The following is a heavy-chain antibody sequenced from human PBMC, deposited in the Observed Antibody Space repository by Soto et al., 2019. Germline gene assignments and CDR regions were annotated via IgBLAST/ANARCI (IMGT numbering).Heavy chain of an antibody. CDR3: AKGQMAPAGGILLGWFEA. CDR1: VCTFSSYA. CDR2: ISGSGGST. J-gene: IGHJ5*02. V-gene: IGHV3-23*01. D-gene: IGHD6-13*01. Sequence: GGSPRLSCASSVCTFSSYAMSWVRHSPGKWLEWVSAISGSGGSTYYADSVKGRFTISRDNSKNTLYLQMNSLRAEDTAVYYCAKGQMAPAGGILLGWFEAWGQGTLVSVSS.